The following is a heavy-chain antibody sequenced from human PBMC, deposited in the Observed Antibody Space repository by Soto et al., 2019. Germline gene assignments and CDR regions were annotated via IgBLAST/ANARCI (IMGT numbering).Heavy chain of an antibody. CDR1: GGSISSGGYY. V-gene: IGHV4-31*03. J-gene: IGHJ5*02. Sequence: QVQLQESGPGLVKPSQTLSLTCTVSGGSISSGGYYWSWIRQHPGKGLEWIGYIYYSGSTYYNPSLKSRVTISVDTSKNQFSLKLSSVTAAYTAVYYCARVVGATGCCGNWFDPWGQGTLVTVSS. CDR2: IYYSGST. CDR3: ARVVGATGCCGNWFDP. D-gene: IGHD1-26*01.